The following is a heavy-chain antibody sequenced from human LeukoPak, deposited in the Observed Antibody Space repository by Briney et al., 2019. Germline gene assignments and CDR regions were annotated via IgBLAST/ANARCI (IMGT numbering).Heavy chain of an antibody. CDR2: ISSSSSSI. V-gene: IGHV3-21*01. J-gene: IGHJ4*02. CDR3: ARASGDIVETATMGSY. CDR1: GFTFNSYS. Sequence: GGSLRLSCAASGFTFNSYSMNWVRQAPGKGLDWVSSISSSSSSIYYADSVKGRFTISRDNAKNSLYLQMNSLSAEDTAVYYCARASGDIVETATMGSYWGQGTLVTVSS. D-gene: IGHD5-18*01.